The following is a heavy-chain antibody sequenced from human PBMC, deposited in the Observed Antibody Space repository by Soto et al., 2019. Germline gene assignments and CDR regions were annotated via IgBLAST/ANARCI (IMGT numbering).Heavy chain of an antibody. D-gene: IGHD3-10*01. Sequence: QVQLVQSGAEVKKPGSSVKVSCKASGGTFSSYGFSWVRQAPGQGLDWMGGIIPVSGPANYAQKFQGRVTITADESTSTVYMYLSSLRSEDTAVYYCARHHGDDSLRLRLGMDVWGQGTTVIVSS. CDR3: ARHHGDDSLRLRLGMDV. J-gene: IGHJ6*02. CDR1: GGTFSSYG. V-gene: IGHV1-69*01. CDR2: IIPVSGPA.